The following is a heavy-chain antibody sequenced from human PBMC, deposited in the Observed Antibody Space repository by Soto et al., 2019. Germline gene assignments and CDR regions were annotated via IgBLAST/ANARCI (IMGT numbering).Heavy chain of an antibody. J-gene: IGHJ1*01. CDR2: ISYDGSNK. CDR1: GFTFSSYA. CDR3: AREDRVGATQGAYFQH. Sequence: QVQLVESGGGVVQPGRSLRLSCAASGFTFSSYAMHWVRQAPGKGLEWVAVISYDGSNKYYADSVKGRFTISRDNSKNTLYLQMNSLRPEDTAVYYCAREDRVGATQGAYFQHWGQGTLVTVSS. V-gene: IGHV3-30-3*01. D-gene: IGHD1-26*01.